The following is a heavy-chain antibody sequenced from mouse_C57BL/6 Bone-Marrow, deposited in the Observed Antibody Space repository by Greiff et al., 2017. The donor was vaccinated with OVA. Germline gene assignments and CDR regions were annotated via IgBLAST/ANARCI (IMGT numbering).Heavy chain of an antibody. D-gene: IGHD2-2*01. CDR2: IDPSDSYT. V-gene: IGHV1-69*01. CDR1: GYTFPSYW. J-gene: IGHJ3*01. CDR3: AREYGYDRAWFAY. Sequence: QVQLQQPGAELVMPGASVKLSCKASGYTFPSYWMHWVKQRPGQGLEWLGEIDPSDSYTNYNQKFKGKSTLTADKASSTAYMQLSSQTSEDSAVYYCAREYGYDRAWFAYWGQGTLVTVSA.